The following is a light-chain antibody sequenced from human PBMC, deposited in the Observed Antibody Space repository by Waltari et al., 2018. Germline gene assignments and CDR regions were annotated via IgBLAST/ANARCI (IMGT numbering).Light chain of an antibody. V-gene: IGLV3-21*04. CDR1: NIETKR. CDR3: QVWDDSNNSGV. J-gene: IGLJ3*02. Sequence: YVLTQPPSLSVAPGETARLTCGGDNIETKRVNWDQFKPGPAPLLVMFYDSDRPPGIPERLSGSNSGNTATLTITWVEAGDEADYHCQVWDDSNNSGVFGGGTKLTVL. CDR2: YDS.